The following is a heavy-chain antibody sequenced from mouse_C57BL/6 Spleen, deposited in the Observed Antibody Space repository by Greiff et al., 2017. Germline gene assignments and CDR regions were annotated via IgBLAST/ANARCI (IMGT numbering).Heavy chain of an antibody. Sequence: QVHVKQSGAELVRPGTSVKLSCKASGYTFTSYWMHWVKQRPGQGLEWIGVIDPSDSYTNYNQKFKGKATLTVDTSSSTAYMQLSSLTSEDSAVYYCARLDYYGSSYPYYAMDYWGQGTSVTVSS. CDR3: ARLDYYGSSYPYYAMDY. V-gene: IGHV1-59*01. CDR1: GYTFTSYW. CDR2: IDPSDSYT. J-gene: IGHJ4*01. D-gene: IGHD1-1*01.